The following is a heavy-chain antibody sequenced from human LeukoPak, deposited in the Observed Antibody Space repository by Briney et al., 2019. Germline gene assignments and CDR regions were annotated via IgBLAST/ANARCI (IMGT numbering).Heavy chain of an antibody. CDR3: AKRTAVARTAHFDY. Sequence: SETLSLTCSVSGGSIRSNNFSWDWIRQPPGKGLEWIGSFSYGGTTYFNPSLKSRVTMSVDTSKNQFSLKVTSVTAADTAVYYCAKRTAVARTAHFDYWGQGILVTVSS. D-gene: IGHD6-19*01. V-gene: IGHV4-39*01. CDR1: GGSIRSNNFS. J-gene: IGHJ4*02. CDR2: FSYGGTT.